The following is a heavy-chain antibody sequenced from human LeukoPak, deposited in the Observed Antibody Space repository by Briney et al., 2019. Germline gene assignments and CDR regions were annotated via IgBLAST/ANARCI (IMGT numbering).Heavy chain of an antibody. Sequence: GGSLRLSCAASGFTFSSYWMSWVRQAPGKGLEWVANIKQDGSEKYYVDSVKGRFTISRDNAKNSLYLQMNSLRAEDTAVYYCAREPWGSYYYDSSGYPKPYGMDVWGQGTTVTVSS. V-gene: IGHV3-7*01. J-gene: IGHJ6*02. CDR3: AREPWGSYYYDSSGYPKPYGMDV. D-gene: IGHD3-22*01. CDR1: GFTFSSYW. CDR2: IKQDGSEK.